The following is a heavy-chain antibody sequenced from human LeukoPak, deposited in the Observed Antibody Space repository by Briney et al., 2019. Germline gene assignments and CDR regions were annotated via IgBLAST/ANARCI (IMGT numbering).Heavy chain of an antibody. CDR1: GFTFSSYS. J-gene: IGHJ4*02. CDR2: ISSSSSYI. CDR3: ARGGATPMVFRY. V-gene: IGHV3-21*01. D-gene: IGHD5-18*01. Sequence: GGFLRLSCAASGFTFSSYSMNWVRQAPGKGLEWVSSISSSSSYIYYADSVKGRFTISRDNAKNSLYLQMNSLRAEDTAVYYCARGGATPMVFRYWGQGTLVTVSS.